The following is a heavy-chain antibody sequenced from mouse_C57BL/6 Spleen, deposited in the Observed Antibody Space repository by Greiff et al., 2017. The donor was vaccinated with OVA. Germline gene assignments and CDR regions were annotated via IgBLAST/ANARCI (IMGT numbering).Heavy chain of an antibody. D-gene: IGHD4-1*01. CDR1: GYSFTSYY. CDR2: IYPGSGNT. J-gene: IGHJ2*01. CDR3: AREGLGRCDY. V-gene: IGHV1-66*01. Sequence: QVQLQQSGPELVKPGASVKISCKASGYSFTSYYIHWVKQRPGQGLEWIGWIYPGSGNTKYNEKFKGKATLTADTSSSTAYMQLSSLTSEDSAVYYCAREGLGRCDYWGQGTTLTVSS.